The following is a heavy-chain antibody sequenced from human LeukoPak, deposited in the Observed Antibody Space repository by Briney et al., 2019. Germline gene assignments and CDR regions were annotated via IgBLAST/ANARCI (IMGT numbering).Heavy chain of an antibody. CDR2: IKGDNGDT. J-gene: IGHJ4*02. Sequence: ASVKVSCKASGYTLTSYAIHWVRQAPGQRPEWMGWIKGDNGDTKYSENFQGRVTITRDTSATTAYMELSSLRTEDTAVYYCARGWFGELSNDYWGQGSLITVSS. CDR1: GYTLTSYA. V-gene: IGHV1-3*01. D-gene: IGHD3-10*01. CDR3: ARGWFGELSNDY.